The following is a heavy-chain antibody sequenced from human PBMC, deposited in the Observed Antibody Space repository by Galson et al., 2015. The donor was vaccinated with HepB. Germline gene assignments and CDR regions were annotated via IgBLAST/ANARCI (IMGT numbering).Heavy chain of an antibody. J-gene: IGHJ6*02. D-gene: IGHD3/OR15-3a*01. CDR2: ISGSGGST. V-gene: IGHV3-23*01. CDR3: AKAPIRFLDSHYYYYYGMDV. Sequence: SLRLSCAASGFTFSSYAMSWVRQAPGKGLEWVSAISGSGGSTYYADSVKGRFTISRDNSKNTLYLQMNSLRAEDTAVYYCAKAPIRFLDSHYYYYYGMDVWGQGTTVTVSS. CDR1: GFTFSSYA.